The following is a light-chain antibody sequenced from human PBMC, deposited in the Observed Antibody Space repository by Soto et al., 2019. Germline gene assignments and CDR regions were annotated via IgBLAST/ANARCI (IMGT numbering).Light chain of an antibody. V-gene: IGKV3-15*01. Sequence: EIVMTQSPATLSVSPGERATLSCRASQNISSNLAWYQQKPGQAPRLLIDGASTRATGIPARFSGSGSGTEFTLTISSLQSEDFALYYCQQYNNWLWTFGQGTKVEIK. CDR1: QNISSN. CDR3: QQYNNWLWT. CDR2: GAS. J-gene: IGKJ1*01.